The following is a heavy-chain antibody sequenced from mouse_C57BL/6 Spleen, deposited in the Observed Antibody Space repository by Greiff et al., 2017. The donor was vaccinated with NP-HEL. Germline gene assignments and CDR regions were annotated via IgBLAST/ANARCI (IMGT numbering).Heavy chain of an antibody. Sequence: VQLQQSGPELVKPGASVKISCKASGYAFSSSWMNWVKQRPGKGLEWIGRIYPGDGGTNYNGKFTGKATLTADKSSSTAYMQLSSLTSEDSAVYFCARLDYDAFDYWGQGTTLTVSS. CDR2: IYPGDGGT. V-gene: IGHV1-82*01. D-gene: IGHD2-4*01. CDR3: ARLDYDAFDY. CDR1: GYAFSSSW. J-gene: IGHJ2*01.